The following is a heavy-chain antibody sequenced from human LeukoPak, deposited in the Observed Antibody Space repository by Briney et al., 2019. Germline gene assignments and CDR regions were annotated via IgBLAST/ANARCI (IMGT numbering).Heavy chain of an antibody. Sequence: ASVKVSCXASGGTFSSYTISWVRQAPGQGLVWMGRIIPILGIANYAQKFQGRVTITADKSTSTAYMELSSLRSEDTAVYYCARGPLEGYRSGTSCTYNWFDPWGQGTLVTVSS. CDR2: IIPILGIA. J-gene: IGHJ5*02. D-gene: IGHD2-2*01. CDR1: GGTFSSYT. CDR3: ARGPLEGYRSGTSCTYNWFDP. V-gene: IGHV1-69*02.